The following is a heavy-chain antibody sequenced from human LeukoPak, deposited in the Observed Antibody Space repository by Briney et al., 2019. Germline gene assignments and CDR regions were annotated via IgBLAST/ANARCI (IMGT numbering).Heavy chain of an antibody. CDR3: AKATGSSWYYFDY. CDR2: ISHDGSNY. V-gene: IGHV3-30*18. CDR1: GITFSTYG. J-gene: IGHJ4*02. Sequence: GGSLRLSCADSGITFSTYGIHWVRQVPGKGLEWVAVISHDGSNYYYAESVKGRFTISRVTSKSTLYLQMNSLRTEDTAVYYCAKATGSSWYYFDYWGLGTLVTVSS. D-gene: IGHD6-13*01.